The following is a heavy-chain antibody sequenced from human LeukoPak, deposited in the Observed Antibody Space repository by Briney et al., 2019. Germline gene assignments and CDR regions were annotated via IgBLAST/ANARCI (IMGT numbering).Heavy chain of an antibody. Sequence: GGSLRLSCAASGFTFDDYSIHWVRQAPGKGLEWVSGISWNSGSIAYVDSVKGRFAISRDTAKNSLYLQMNSLTPEDTALYYCAKVRSAFRFGDVGLDFWGQGTLVTVSP. V-gene: IGHV3-9*01. CDR1: GFTFDDYS. J-gene: IGHJ4*02. CDR2: ISWNSGSI. CDR3: AKVRSAFRFGDVGLDF. D-gene: IGHD3-10*01.